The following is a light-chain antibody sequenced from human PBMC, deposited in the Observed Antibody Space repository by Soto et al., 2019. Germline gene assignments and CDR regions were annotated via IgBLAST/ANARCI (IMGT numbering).Light chain of an antibody. CDR2: GAS. J-gene: IGKJ2*01. CDR3: QQDGSSLYT. V-gene: IGKV3-20*01. Sequence: EIVLTQSPGTLSLSPGERATLSCRASQSVSSSYLAWYQQKPGQAPRLLIYGASSRATGIPDRFSGSGSGTDFTLTISRLEPEEGAVYYWQQDGSSLYTFGQGTKLEIK. CDR1: QSVSSSY.